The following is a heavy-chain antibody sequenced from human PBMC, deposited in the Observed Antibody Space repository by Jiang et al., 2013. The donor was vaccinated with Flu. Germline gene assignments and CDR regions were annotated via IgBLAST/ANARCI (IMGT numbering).Heavy chain of an antibody. D-gene: IGHD3-3*01. J-gene: IGHJ6*03. V-gene: IGHV1-69*01. Sequence: VQLVESGAEVKKPGSSVKVSCKASGGTFSTYAISWVRQAPGQGLEWMGGVMPVFGQTDYAQNFQGRITITADESTTTSYMELSSLRSDDTAVYYCARDGGTYTLLYYMDV. CDR1: GGTFSTYA. CDR2: VMPVFGQT. CDR3: ARDGGTYTLLYYMDV.